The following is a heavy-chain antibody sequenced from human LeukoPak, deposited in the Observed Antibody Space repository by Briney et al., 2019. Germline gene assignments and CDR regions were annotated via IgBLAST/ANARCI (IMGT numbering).Heavy chain of an antibody. J-gene: IGHJ4*02. CDR2: INPNSGGT. CDR1: GYTFTDYY. Sequence: ASVKVSCKASGYTFTDYYIHWVRQAPAKGLEWMGWINPNSGGTKYAQRFQGRVTMTRDTSISTAYIELSRLRSDDTAVYYCPRDLTHYAGGQGTLVTVSS. CDR3: PRDLTHYA. V-gene: IGHV1-2*02. D-gene: IGHD4-17*01.